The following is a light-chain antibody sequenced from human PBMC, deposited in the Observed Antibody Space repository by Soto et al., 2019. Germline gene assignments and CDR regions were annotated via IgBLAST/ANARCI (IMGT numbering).Light chain of an antibody. CDR1: QGVLNRSNNKNY. Sequence: DIVMTQSPDSLAVSLGERATINCKSSQGVLNRSNNKNYLAWYQQKPGQPPKMLIYWASTRESGVSDRFSGSGSGTDFSLTITSLQAEDVAVYYCQQHNSLPWTFGQGTKVEI. V-gene: IGKV4-1*01. CDR3: QQHNSLPWT. J-gene: IGKJ1*01. CDR2: WAS.